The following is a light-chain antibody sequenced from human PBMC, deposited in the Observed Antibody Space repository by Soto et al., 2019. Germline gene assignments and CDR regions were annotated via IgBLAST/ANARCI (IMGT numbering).Light chain of an antibody. CDR1: SSNIGSNT. Sequence: QSALTQPPSASGTPGQRVTISCSGSSSNIGSNTVNWYQQLPGTAPKLLIYSNNQRPSGVPDRFSGSKSGTSASLAISGLQSEDEADYYCAAWDDSLNGWVFGGGTQL. CDR2: SNN. CDR3: AAWDDSLNGWV. V-gene: IGLV1-44*01. J-gene: IGLJ3*02.